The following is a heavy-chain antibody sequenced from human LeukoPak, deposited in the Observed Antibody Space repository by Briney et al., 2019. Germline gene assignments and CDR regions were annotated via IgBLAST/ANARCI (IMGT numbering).Heavy chain of an antibody. CDR2: ISSGSAFI. CDR1: GFTFSSYW. CDR3: ARDLAVKGDRDAFDI. V-gene: IGHV3-21*01. Sequence: PGGSLRLSCAASGFTFSSYWMSWVRQAPGKGLEWVSSISSGSAFIYYADSVKGRFTISRDNVKKSLYLQMNSLRAEDTAVYYCARDLAVKGDRDAFDIWGQGTMVTVSP. D-gene: IGHD3-16*01. J-gene: IGHJ3*02.